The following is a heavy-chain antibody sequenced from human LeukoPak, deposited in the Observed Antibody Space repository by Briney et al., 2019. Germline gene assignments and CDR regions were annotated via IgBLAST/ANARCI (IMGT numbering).Heavy chain of an antibody. CDR1: GGSISSYY. J-gene: IGHJ4*02. CDR3: ARVSLSSLYYYGSGSYPSLFDY. CDR2: IYYSGST. Sequence: SETLSLTCTVSGGSISSYYWSWIRQPPGKGLEWIGYIYYSGSTNYNPSLKSRVTISVDTSKNQFSLKLSSVTAADTAVYYCARVSLSSLYYYGSGSYPSLFDYWGQGTLVTVSS. D-gene: IGHD3-10*01. V-gene: IGHV4-59*01.